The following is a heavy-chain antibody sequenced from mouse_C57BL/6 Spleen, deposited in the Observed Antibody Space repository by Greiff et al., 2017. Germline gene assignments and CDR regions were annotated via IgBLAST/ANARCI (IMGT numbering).Heavy chain of an antibody. CDR2: ISDGGSYT. D-gene: IGHD3-2*02. Sequence: EVMLVESGGGLVKPGGSLKLSCAASGFTFSSYAMSWVRQTPEKRLEWVATISDGGSYTYYPDNVKGRFTISRDYAKNNLYLQMSHLKSEDTAMYYCARDETAQIAYWGQGTLVTVSA. CDR3: ARDETAQIAY. V-gene: IGHV5-4*01. J-gene: IGHJ3*01. CDR1: GFTFSSYA.